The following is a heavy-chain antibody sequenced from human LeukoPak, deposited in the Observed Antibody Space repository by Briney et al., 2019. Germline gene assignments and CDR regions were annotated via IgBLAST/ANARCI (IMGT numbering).Heavy chain of an antibody. D-gene: IGHD6-19*01. Sequence: SETLSLTCTVSGGSTSGYYWSWIRQPPGKGLEWIGDIYYSGSTNYNSSLTSRVTISVDTSKNQFSLKLNSVTAADTAVYYCARGWDGIAVAGSFDYWGQGTLVTVSS. CDR3: ARGWDGIAVAGSFDY. J-gene: IGHJ4*02. CDR2: IYYSGST. V-gene: IGHV4-59*01. CDR1: GGSTSGYY.